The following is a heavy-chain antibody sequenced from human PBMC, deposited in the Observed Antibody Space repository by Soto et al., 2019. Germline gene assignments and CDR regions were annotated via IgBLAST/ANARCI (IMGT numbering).Heavy chain of an antibody. D-gene: IGHD3-10*01. CDR1: GGSISSYY. CDR3: ARDRRFGDLLPNLYYYYGFAF. Sequence: SETLSLTCTVSGGSISSYYWSWIRQPPGKGLEWIGYIYYSGSTNYNPSPKSRVTISVDTSKNQFSLKLSSVTAADTAVYYCARDRRFGDLLPNLYYYYGFAFWGQGTTVTVSS. CDR2: IYYSGST. V-gene: IGHV4-59*01. J-gene: IGHJ6*02.